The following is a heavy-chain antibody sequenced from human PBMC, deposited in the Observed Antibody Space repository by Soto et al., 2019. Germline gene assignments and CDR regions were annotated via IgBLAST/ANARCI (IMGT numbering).Heavy chain of an antibody. CDR2: ISAYTGNT. J-gene: IGHJ4*02. V-gene: IGHV1-18*01. Sequence: QVQLVQSGAEVKKPGASVKVSCKASGYTFTSYGISWVRQAPGQGLEWMGWISAYTGNTNYAQKLQGRVTMTTDTSTSTASMELRSLRSDDTAVYYCERDRSCYLFYYWGQGTLVTVSS. D-gene: IGHD3-22*01. CDR1: GYTFTSYG. CDR3: ERDRSCYLFYY.